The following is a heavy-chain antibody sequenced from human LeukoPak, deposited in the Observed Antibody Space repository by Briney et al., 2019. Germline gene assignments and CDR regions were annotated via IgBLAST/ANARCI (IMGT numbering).Heavy chain of an antibody. CDR2: ISGSGDST. Sequence: GGSLRLSCAASGLTFRGYAMSWVRRAPGKGLEWVSAISGSGDSTYHADSVKGRFTISRDNSKNTLYLQMNSLRAEDTAVYYCAKGRYGDYDMDVWGQGTTVTVSS. CDR3: AKGRYGDYDMDV. D-gene: IGHD4-17*01. CDR1: GLTFRGYA. J-gene: IGHJ6*02. V-gene: IGHV3-23*01.